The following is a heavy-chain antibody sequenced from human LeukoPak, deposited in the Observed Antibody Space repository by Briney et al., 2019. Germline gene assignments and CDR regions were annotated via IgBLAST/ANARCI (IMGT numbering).Heavy chain of an antibody. CDR1: GYTFTSYG. CDR2: ISAYNGNT. D-gene: IGHD3-22*01. Sequence: ASVQVSCKASGYTFTSYGISWVRQAPGQGLEWMGWISAYNGNTNYAQKLQGRVTMTTDTSTSTAYMELRSLRSDDTAVYYCARARRGEYDSSGYCLDYWGQGTLVTVSS. J-gene: IGHJ4*02. V-gene: IGHV1-18*01. CDR3: ARARRGEYDSSGYCLDY.